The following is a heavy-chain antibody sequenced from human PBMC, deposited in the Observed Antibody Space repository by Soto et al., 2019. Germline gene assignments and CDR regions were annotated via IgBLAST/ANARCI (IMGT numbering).Heavy chain of an antibody. CDR3: ARGRSGWYTYYYYGMDV. D-gene: IGHD6-19*01. V-gene: IGHV3-7*03. CDR2: IKQDGGEK. J-gene: IGHJ6*02. CDR1: GITHSSYW. Sequence: WRTLRLPCAASGITHSSYWKNCLSQAPRKRLEWVANIKQDGGEKYYVDSVKGRFTISRDNAKNALYLQINSLRAEDTAVYYCARGRSGWYTYYYYGMDVWGQGTTVTV.